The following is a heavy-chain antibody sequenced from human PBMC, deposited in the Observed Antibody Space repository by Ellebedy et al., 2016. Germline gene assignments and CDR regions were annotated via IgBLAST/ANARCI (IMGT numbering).Heavy chain of an antibody. D-gene: IGHD6-13*01. CDR3: ARKLDGTYIDY. J-gene: IGHJ4*02. CDR2: IFYSGST. CDR1: GGSISRYY. V-gene: IGHV4-59*01. Sequence: SETLSLTXTVSGGSISRYYWSWIRQPPGKGLEWIGHIFYSGSTNYNPSLKSRVTISLDTSKNQFSLNLSSVTAADTAVYYCARKLDGTYIDYWGRGTRVTVSS.